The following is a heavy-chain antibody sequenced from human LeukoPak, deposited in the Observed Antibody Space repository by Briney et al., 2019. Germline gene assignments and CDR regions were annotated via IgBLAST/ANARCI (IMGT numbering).Heavy chain of an antibody. D-gene: IGHD5-24*01. V-gene: IGHV3-21*01. Sequence: GGSLRLSCAASGFTSSSYSMNWVRQAPGKGLEWVSSISSSSSYIYYADSVKGRFTISRDNAKNSLYLQMNSLRAEDTAVHYCARVNRRDGYKILSPRTLDYWGQGTLVTVSS. CDR1: GFTSSSYS. CDR3: ARVNRRDGYKILSPRTLDY. CDR2: ISSSSSYI. J-gene: IGHJ4*02.